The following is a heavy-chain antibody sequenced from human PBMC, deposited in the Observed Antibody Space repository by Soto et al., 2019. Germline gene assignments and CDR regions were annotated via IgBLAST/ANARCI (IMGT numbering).Heavy chain of an antibody. CDR1: GFTVSSNY. V-gene: IGHV3-53*01. D-gene: IGHD2-15*01. CDR2: IYSGGST. Sequence: EVQLVESGGGLIQPGGSLRLSCAASGFTVSSNYMSWVRQAPGKGLEWVSVIYSGGSTYYADSVKGRFTISRDNSNNTLYLQMNSLRAEDTAVYYCARDPRGGGNPFGDYWGQGTLVTVSS. CDR3: ARDPRGGGNPFGDY. J-gene: IGHJ4*02.